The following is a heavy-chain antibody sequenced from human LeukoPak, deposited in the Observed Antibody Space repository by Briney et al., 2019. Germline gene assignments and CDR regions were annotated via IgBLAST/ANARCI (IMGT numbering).Heavy chain of an antibody. CDR2: IYYYSGST. CDR1: GGSISSSTYF. J-gene: IGHJ4*02. V-gene: IGHV4-39*07. CDR3: ARRTYYYDSSGYYHRRRAAKFDY. D-gene: IGHD3-22*01. Sequence: SETLSLTCTVSGGSISSSTYFWGWIRQPPGKGLEWIGSIYYYSGSTNYNPSLKSRVTIPVDTSKNQFSLKLSSVTAADTAVYYCARRTYYYDSSGYYHRRRAAKFDYWGQGTLVTVSS.